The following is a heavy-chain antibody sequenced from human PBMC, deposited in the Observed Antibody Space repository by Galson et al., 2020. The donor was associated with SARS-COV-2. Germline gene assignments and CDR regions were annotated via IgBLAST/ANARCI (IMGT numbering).Heavy chain of an antibody. CDR2: IYYSGST. Sequence: SETLSLTCTVSGGSVSSGSYYWSWIRQPPGKGLEWIGYIYYSGSTNYNPSLKSRVTISVDTSKNQFSLKLSSVTAADTAVYYCARGRRPGHYDFWSGYHHNWFDPWGQGTLVTVSS. CDR3: ARGRRPGHYDFWSGYHHNWFDP. D-gene: IGHD3-3*01. V-gene: IGHV4-61*01. J-gene: IGHJ5*02. CDR1: GGSVSSGSYY.